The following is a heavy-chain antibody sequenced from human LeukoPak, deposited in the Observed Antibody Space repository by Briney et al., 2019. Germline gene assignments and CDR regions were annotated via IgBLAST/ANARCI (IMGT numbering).Heavy chain of an antibody. CDR3: AGGPQYGGSLVH. D-gene: IGHD1-26*01. J-gene: IGHJ4*02. Sequence: PGGSLRLSCATSGFIFSSYEMAWVRQAPGMGLEFVSYISSSGSPIKYGDAVKGRFTISRDNSKDSVYLQMDSLRAEDTALYFCAGGPQYGGSLVHWGQGTLVTVSS. CDR2: ISSSGSPI. CDR1: GFIFSSYE. V-gene: IGHV3-48*03.